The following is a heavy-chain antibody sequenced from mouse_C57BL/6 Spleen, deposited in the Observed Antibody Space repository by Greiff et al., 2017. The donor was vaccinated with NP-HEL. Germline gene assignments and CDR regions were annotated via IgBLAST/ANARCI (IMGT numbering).Heavy chain of an antibody. J-gene: IGHJ3*01. CDR1: GFTFSDYY. Sequence: EVKLVESEGGLVQPGSSMKLSCTASGFTFSDYYMAWVRQVPEKGLEWVANINYDGSSTYYLDSLKSRFIISRDNAKNILYLQMSSLKSEDTATYYCAREGDYDSWFAYWGQGTLVTVSA. CDR3: AREGDYDSWFAY. CDR2: INYDGSST. V-gene: IGHV5-16*01. D-gene: IGHD2-4*01.